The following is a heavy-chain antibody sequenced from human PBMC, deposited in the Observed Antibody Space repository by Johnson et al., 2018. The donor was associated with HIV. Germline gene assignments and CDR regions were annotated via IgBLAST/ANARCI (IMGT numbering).Heavy chain of an antibody. Sequence: QVQLVEYGGGVVQPGRSLRLSCAGSGFSLSNYGMHWVRQAPGKGLEWVAVISYDGSNKYYAESVKGRFTISRDNAKNSLYLQMNSLRAEDTALYYCARERGSFEYSSSFAFDIWGQGTMVTVSS. J-gene: IGHJ3*02. D-gene: IGHD6-6*01. V-gene: IGHV3-30*03. CDR3: ARERGSFEYSSSFAFDI. CDR1: GFSLSNYG. CDR2: ISYDGSNK.